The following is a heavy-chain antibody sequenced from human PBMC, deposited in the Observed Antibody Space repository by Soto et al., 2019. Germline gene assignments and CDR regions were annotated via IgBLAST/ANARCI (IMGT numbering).Heavy chain of an antibody. Sequence: QVQLQESGPGLVKPSGTLSLTCAVSGGSISSSNWWSWVRQPPGKGLEWIGELYHSGSTNYNPSLASRVTISLDRSRNQFSLKLTSVTAADTAVYSCTKDQWFVEFVHYYYGMDVWGQGTTVTVSS. CDR3: TKDQWFVEFVHYYYGMDV. CDR1: GGSISSSNW. CDR2: LYHSGST. D-gene: IGHD3-10*01. J-gene: IGHJ6*02. V-gene: IGHV4-4*02.